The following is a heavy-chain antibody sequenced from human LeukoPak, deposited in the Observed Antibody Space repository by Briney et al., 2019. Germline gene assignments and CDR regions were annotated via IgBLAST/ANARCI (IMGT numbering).Heavy chain of an antibody. CDR2: ISGSGGST. D-gene: IGHD2-2*01. J-gene: IGHJ4*02. CDR3: AKGQNSYQLLCSFDY. Sequence: PGRSLRLSCAASGFTFSGYAMSWVRQAPGKGLEWVSAISGSGGSTSYADSVEGRFTISRDNSKNTLYLQMNSLRAEDTAVYYCAKGQNSYQLLCSFDYWGQGTLVTVSS. CDR1: GFTFSGYA. V-gene: IGHV3-23*01.